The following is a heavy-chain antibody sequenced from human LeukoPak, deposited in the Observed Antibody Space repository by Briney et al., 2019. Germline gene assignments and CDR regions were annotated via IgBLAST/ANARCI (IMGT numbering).Heavy chain of an antibody. Sequence: SETLSLTCTVSGGSISSGSYYWSWIRQPAGKGLEWIGRIYTSGSTNYDPSLKSRVTVSVGTSKNQFSLKLSSVTAADTAVYYCARALVDYYDSSGYYHPDWYFDLWGRGTLVTVSS. J-gene: IGHJ2*01. CDR3: ARALVDYYDSSGYYHPDWYFDL. V-gene: IGHV4-61*02. CDR1: GGSISSGSYY. D-gene: IGHD3-22*01. CDR2: IYTSGST.